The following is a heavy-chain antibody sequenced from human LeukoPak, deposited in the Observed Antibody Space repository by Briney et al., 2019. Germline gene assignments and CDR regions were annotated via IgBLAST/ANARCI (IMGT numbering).Heavy chain of an antibody. V-gene: IGHV1-46*01. CDR2: INPSGGST. Sequence: ASVKVSCKASGYTFTSYYMHWVRQAPGQGLEWMVIINPSGGSTSYAQKFQGRVTMTRDTSTSTVYMELSSLRSEDTAVYYCARDREANDSSGYPVDFDYWGRGTLVTVSS. D-gene: IGHD3-22*01. J-gene: IGHJ4*02. CDR3: ARDREANDSSGYPVDFDY. CDR1: GYTFTSYY.